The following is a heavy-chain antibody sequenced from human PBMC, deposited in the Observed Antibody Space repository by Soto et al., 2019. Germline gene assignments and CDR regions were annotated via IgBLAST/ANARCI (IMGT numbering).Heavy chain of an antibody. CDR1: GGSVNGYY. CDR2: INHTGGT. V-gene: IGHV4-34*01. Sequence: SETLSLTCAVYGGSVNGYYWNWIRQPPGKGLEWIGEINHTGGTHYNPSLKSRVTVSVDTSKNQFSLRLSSVTAADTAIYYCATRITVFGLLIPPFDPWGQGTQVTVSS. CDR3: ATRITVFGLLIPPFDP. J-gene: IGHJ5*02. D-gene: IGHD3-3*01.